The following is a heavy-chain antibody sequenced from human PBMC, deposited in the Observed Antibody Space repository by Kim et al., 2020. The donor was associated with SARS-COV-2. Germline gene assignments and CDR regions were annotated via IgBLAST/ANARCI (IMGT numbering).Heavy chain of an antibody. V-gene: IGHV3-33*01. CDR3: ARDSASGYSSSSHVDNAFDI. Sequence: GGSLRLSCAASGFTFSSYGMHWVRQAPGKGLEWVAVIWYDGSNKYYADSVKGRFTISIDNSKNTLYLQMNSLRAEDTAVYYCARDSASGYSSSSHVDNAFDIWGQGTMVTVSS. D-gene: IGHD6-6*01. CDR1: GFTFSSYG. J-gene: IGHJ3*02. CDR2: IWYDGSNK.